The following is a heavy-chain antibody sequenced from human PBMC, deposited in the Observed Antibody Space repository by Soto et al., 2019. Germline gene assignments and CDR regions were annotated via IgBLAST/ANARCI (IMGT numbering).Heavy chain of an antibody. J-gene: IGHJ5*02. CDR1: GYTFTSYG. D-gene: IGHD6-19*01. CDR3: ARERGYSSGLNWFDP. Sequence: ASVKVSCTASGYTFTSYGISWVRQAPGQGLEWMGWISAYNGNTNYAQKLQGRVTMTTDTSTSTAYMELRSLRSDDTAVYYCARERGYSSGLNWFDPWGQGTLVTVSS. V-gene: IGHV1-18*01. CDR2: ISAYNGNT.